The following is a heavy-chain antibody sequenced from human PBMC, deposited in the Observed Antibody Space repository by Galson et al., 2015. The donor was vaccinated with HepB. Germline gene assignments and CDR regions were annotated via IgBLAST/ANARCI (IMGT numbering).Heavy chain of an antibody. D-gene: IGHD2-2*01. CDR1: GGTFSSYA. CDR3: ARITSIVVVPAAMEDAFDI. V-gene: IGHV1-69*13. Sequence: SVKVSCKASGGTFSSYAISWVRQAPGQGLEWMGGIIPIFGTANYAQKLQGRVTITADESTSTAYMELSSLRSEDTAVYYCARITSIVVVPAAMEDAFDIWGQGTMVTVSS. CDR2: IIPIFGTA. J-gene: IGHJ3*02.